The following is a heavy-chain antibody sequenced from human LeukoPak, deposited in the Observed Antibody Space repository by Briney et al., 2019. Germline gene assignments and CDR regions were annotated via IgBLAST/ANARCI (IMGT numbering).Heavy chain of an antibody. V-gene: IGHV1-2*04. CDR3: ARDRLWYSGSYHGL. CDR1: GYTFTGYY. J-gene: IGHJ1*01. D-gene: IGHD1-26*01. CDR2: INPNSGGT. Sequence: ASVKVSCKASGYTFTGYYMHWVRQAPGQGLEWMGWINPNSGGTNYAQKFQGWVTMTRDTSISTAYMELSRLRSDDTALYYCARDRLWYSGSYHGLWGQGTLVTVSS.